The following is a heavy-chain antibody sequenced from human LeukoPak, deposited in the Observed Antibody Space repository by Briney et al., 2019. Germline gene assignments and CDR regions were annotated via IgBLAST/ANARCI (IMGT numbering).Heavy chain of an antibody. V-gene: IGHV1-2*02. J-gene: IGHJ6*02. CDR3: ATPLGTTVSLRYYHGMDV. Sequence: ASVKVSCKASGYTFTGYYMHWVRQAPGQGLEWMGWINPNSGGTNYAQKFQGRVTMTRDTSISTAYMELSRLRSDDTAVYYCATPLGTTVSLRYYHGMDVWGQGTTVTVSS. D-gene: IGHD4-11*01. CDR1: GYTFTGYY. CDR2: INPNSGGT.